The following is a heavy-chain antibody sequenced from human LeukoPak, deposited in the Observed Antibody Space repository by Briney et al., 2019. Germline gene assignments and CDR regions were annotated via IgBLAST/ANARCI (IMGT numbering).Heavy chain of an antibody. J-gene: IGHJ4*02. CDR1: GYNFTSYW. CDR3: ARRHYYGSVSYPY. V-gene: IGHV5-10-1*01. D-gene: IGHD3-10*01. Sequence: GESLKISCKGSGYNFTSYWISWVRQLPGKGLEWMGRIDPSDSYTNYSPSFQGHVPISADKSISTAYLQWSSLKASDTAMYYCARRHYYGSVSYPYWGQGALVTVSS. CDR2: IDPSDSYT.